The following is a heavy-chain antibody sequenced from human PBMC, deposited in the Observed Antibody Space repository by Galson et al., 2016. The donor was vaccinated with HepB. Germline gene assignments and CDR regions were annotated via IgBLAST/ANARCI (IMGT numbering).Heavy chain of an antibody. CDR1: GGSMRSYY. D-gene: IGHD3-16*01. V-gene: IGHV4-59*01. Sequence: ETLSLTCTVSGGSMRSYYWSWIRQPPGKKLEWIGYVSYGGSTKYNPSLESRVTISVDKSKNQFSLKLISVTAADSAVYYCARNEGDGDYFEYWGQGILVAVSS. J-gene: IGHJ4*02. CDR2: VSYGGST. CDR3: ARNEGDGDYFEY.